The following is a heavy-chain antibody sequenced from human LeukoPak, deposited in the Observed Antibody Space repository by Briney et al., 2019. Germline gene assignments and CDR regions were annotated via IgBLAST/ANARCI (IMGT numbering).Heavy chain of an antibody. V-gene: IGHV3-30*18. Sequence: GRSLRLSCAASGFTFSSYGMHWVRQAPGKGLEWVAVISYDGSNKYYADSVKGRFTISRDNSKNTLYLQMNSLRAEDTAVYYCAKDPRVGFGAAAGTWGQGTLVTVSS. CDR3: AKDPRVGFGAAAGT. CDR1: GFTFSSYG. CDR2: ISYDGSNK. J-gene: IGHJ4*02. D-gene: IGHD6-13*01.